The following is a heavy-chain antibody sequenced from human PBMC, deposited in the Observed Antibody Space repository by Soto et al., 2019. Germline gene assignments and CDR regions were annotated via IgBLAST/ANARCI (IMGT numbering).Heavy chain of an antibody. V-gene: IGHV3-23*01. CDR2: ISANGQGI. CDR1: GFTFSTYA. CDR3: AKDRNYPRDQFHY. J-gene: IGHJ4*02. Sequence: EVQLLESGGGLVQPGGSLRLSCAASGFTFSTYALSWVRQAPGKGLERVSAISANGQGIYYADSVRGRFTISRDNSKNTIFLHMDSLRAEDTAVYYCAKDRNYPRDQFHYWGQGTLVTVSS. D-gene: IGHD1-7*01.